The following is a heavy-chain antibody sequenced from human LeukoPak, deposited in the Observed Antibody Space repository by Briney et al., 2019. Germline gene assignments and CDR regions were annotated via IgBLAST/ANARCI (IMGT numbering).Heavy chain of an antibody. J-gene: IGHJ6*03. CDR2: IYSGGST. Sequence: GSLRLSCAASGFTVSSNYMSWVRQAPGKGLEWVSVIYSGGSTYYADSVKGRFTISRDNSKNTLYLQMNSLRAEDTAVYYCARDFNYGSGSNYYYYMDVWGKGTTVTVSS. D-gene: IGHD3-10*01. V-gene: IGHV3-53*01. CDR1: GFTVSSNY. CDR3: ARDFNYGSGSNYYYYMDV.